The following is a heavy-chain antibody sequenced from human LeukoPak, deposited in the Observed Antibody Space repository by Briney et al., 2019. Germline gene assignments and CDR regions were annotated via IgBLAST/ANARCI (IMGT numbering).Heavy chain of an antibody. V-gene: IGHV4-4*07. CDR2: IYTSGST. CDR3: ARDNPNPFLERYYYYYYMDV. CDR1: GGSISTYY. J-gene: IGHJ6*03. Sequence: SETLSLTCTVSGGSISTYYWSWIRQPAGKGLEWIGRIYTSGSTNFNPSLKSRVTMSVDTSKNQFSLKLSSVTAADTAVYYCARDNPNPFLERYYYYYYMDVWGKGTTVTVS. D-gene: IGHD3-3*02.